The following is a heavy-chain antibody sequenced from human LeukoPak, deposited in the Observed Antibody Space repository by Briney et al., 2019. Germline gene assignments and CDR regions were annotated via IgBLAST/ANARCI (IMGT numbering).Heavy chain of an antibody. CDR2: IKQDGNEK. V-gene: IGHV3-7*03. Sequence: GGSLRLSCEASGFTFSRYWMSWVRQAPGKGLEWVANIKQDGNEKYYVDSVKGRFTISRDNSKNTLYLQMNSLRAEDTAVYYCAKVPPSAAAAPYFDYWGQGTLVTVSS. J-gene: IGHJ4*02. CDR1: GFTFSRYW. CDR3: AKVPPSAAAAPYFDY. D-gene: IGHD6-13*01.